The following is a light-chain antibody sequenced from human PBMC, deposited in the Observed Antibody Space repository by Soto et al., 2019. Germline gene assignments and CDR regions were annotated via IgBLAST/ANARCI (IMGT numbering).Light chain of an antibody. CDR3: QRRSNGPPYN. CDR1: QSVSTS. V-gene: IGKV3-11*01. CDR2: DAS. J-gene: IGKJ2*01. Sequence: EIVLTQSPATLSLSPGERATLSCRASQSVSTSLAWYQHKPGQAPRLLIYDASNRATGIPARFSGSGSGTDYTLTISSLEPEDFELYYCQRRSNGPPYNFGQGTKLEIK.